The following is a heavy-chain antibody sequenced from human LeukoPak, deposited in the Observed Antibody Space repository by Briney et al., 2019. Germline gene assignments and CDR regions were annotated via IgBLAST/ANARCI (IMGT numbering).Heavy chain of an antibody. CDR3: ARLMYSGYEGLDYYFNYIDV. CDR2: INRSGST. Sequence: SETLSLTCTVSGGSISSYYWSWIRQPPGKGLEWIGEINRSGSTNYNPSLKSRVTMSVDTSKNQFSLNLSSVTAADTAVYYCARLMYSGYEGLDYYFNYIDVWGKGTTVTISS. J-gene: IGHJ6*03. D-gene: IGHD5-12*01. V-gene: IGHV4-34*01. CDR1: GGSISSYY.